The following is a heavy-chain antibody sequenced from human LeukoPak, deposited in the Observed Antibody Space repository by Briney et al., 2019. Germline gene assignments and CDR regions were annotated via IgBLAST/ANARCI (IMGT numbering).Heavy chain of an antibody. Sequence: PGGSLRLSCAASGFTFTTYGMNWVRQAPGKGLEWVSAISGHDSSTYYVDSVKGRFTVSSDNSKNTLYLQMNSLRAEDTAVYYCAKHDTYYDFWRGYYGGLLFKDAFAIWGQGTMVTVSS. CDR3: AKHDTYYDFWRGYYGGLLFKDAFAI. V-gene: IGHV3-23*01. CDR2: ISGHDSST. CDR1: GFTFTTYG. J-gene: IGHJ3*02. D-gene: IGHD3-3*01.